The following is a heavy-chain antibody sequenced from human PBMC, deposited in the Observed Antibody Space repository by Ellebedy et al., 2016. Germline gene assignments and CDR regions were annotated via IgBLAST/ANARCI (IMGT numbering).Heavy chain of an antibody. CDR2: INTGNGNT. J-gene: IGHJ5*02. CDR3: ARGGRQYNLLGSSRNRFDP. D-gene: IGHD1-1*01. Sequence: ASVKVSCKASGYTFSTYAIHWVRQAPGQRLKWMGWINTGNGNTKYSQKFQGRVTITRDTSVTTAYMELSSLRSEDTAVYYCARGGRQYNLLGSSRNRFDPWGQGTLVTVSS. CDR1: GYTFSTYA. V-gene: IGHV1-3*04.